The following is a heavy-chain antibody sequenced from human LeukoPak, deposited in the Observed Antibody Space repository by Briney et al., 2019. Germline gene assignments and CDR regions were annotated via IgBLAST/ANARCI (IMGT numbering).Heavy chain of an antibody. Sequence: GRSLRLSCAASGFTFSSYAMHWVRQAPGKGLEWVAVISYDGSNKYYADSVEGRFTISRDNSKNTLYLQMNSPRAEDTAVYYCARDRDWLSSFDYWGQGTLVTVSS. V-gene: IGHV3-30*04. CDR1: GFTFSSYA. CDR3: ARDRDWLSSFDY. D-gene: IGHD3/OR15-3a*01. CDR2: ISYDGSNK. J-gene: IGHJ4*02.